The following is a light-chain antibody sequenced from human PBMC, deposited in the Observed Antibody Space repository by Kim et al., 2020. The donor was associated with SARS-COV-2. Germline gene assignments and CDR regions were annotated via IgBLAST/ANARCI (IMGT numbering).Light chain of an antibody. CDR3: QQYNTYPLT. J-gene: IGKJ4*01. Sequence: DIQMTQSPSSLFASVGDRVKITCRASQDISTSLAWYQQKPGKPPKSLIHAASSLQSGVPSRVSGSGSGTEFTLTISSLQPEDFATYYCQQYNTYPLTFGGGTKVDIK. CDR2: AAS. CDR1: QDISTS. V-gene: IGKV1D-16*01.